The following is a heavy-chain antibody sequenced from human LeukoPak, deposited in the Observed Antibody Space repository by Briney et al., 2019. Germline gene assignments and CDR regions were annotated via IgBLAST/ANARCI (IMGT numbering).Heavy chain of an antibody. CDR2: INPNSGGT. Sequence: ASVKVSCKASGYTFTGYYMHWVRQAPGQGLEWMGWINPNSGGTNYAQKFQGRVTMTRDTSIRTAYMELSRLRSDDTAVYYCARGEPPVLRFLEWLLENNWFDPWGQGTLVTVSS. CDR1: GYTFTGYY. V-gene: IGHV1-2*02. J-gene: IGHJ5*02. D-gene: IGHD3-3*01. CDR3: ARGEPPVLRFLEWLLENNWFDP.